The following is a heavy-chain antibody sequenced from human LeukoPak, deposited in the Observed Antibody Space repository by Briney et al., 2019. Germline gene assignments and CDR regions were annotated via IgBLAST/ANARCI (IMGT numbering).Heavy chain of an antibody. CDR1: GYTFTSYG. J-gene: IGHJ4*02. CDR2: ISAYNDNT. D-gene: IGHD6-13*01. Sequence: ASVKVSCKASGYTFTSYGISWVRQAPGQGLEWMGWISAYNDNTNYAQKLQGRVTMTTDTSTSTAYMELRSLRSDDTAVYYCARAGPRYSSSWSDYWGQGTLVTVSS. V-gene: IGHV1-18*01. CDR3: ARAGPRYSSSWSDY.